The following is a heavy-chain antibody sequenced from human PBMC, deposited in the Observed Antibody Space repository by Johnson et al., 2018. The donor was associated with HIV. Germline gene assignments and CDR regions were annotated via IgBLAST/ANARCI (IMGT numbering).Heavy chain of an antibody. CDR1: GFTFSSYA. V-gene: IGHV3-30-3*01. D-gene: IGHD5-24*01. J-gene: IGHJ3*02. CDR2: ISYDGSNL. CDR3: ARNRWIGLDAFDI. Sequence: QVQLVESGGGVVQPGRSLRLSCAASGFTFSSYAMHWVRQAPGKGLEWVAVISYDGSNLNYVDSVKGRFTVSRDNSERTLYLQMNSLRAEDTAVYHCARNRWIGLDAFDIWGQGTVVTVSS.